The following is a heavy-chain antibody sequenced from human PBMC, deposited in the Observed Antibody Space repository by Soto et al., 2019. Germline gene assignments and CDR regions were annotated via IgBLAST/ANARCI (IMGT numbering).Heavy chain of an antibody. CDR3: ARGLATLPVFAFDI. V-gene: IGHV2-5*01. CDR2: IYWNDDK. D-gene: IGHD1-1*01. J-gene: IGHJ3*02. Sequence: HITLKESGPTLVRPTQTLTLTCTFSGFSLSTSGLGVGWIRQPPGKALEWLALIYWNDDKRYSPSLKARLTITKDTSKTQAILTMTNMDPVDTATYYCARGLATLPVFAFDIWGQGTVVTVSS. CDR1: GFSLSTSGLG.